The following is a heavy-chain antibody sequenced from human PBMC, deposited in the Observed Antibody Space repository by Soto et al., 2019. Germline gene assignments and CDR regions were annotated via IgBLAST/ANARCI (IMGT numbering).Heavy chain of an antibody. V-gene: IGHV4-31*03. CDR2: IYYSGTT. Sequence: QVQLQESGPGLVKPSQTLSLTCTVSGGSVSSGGYYWSWIRQHPGTGLEWIGYIYYSGTTYFNLSLKSRASISLDTSKNEFSLKLTSVTAADTAVYYCARRALPQCINGVCYKDGFWDYWGQGALVTVSS. CDR1: GGSVSSGGYY. J-gene: IGHJ4*02. CDR3: ARRALPQCINGVCYKDGFWDY. D-gene: IGHD2-8*01.